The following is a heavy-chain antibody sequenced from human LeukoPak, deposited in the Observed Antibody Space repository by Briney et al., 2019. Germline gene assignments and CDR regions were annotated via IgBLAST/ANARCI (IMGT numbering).Heavy chain of an antibody. J-gene: IGHJ4*02. D-gene: IGHD3-22*01. CDR3: ARRADYYDSSGYGSVDY. Sequence: ASVKVSCKASGYTFTSSYIHWVRQAPGQGLEWMGIINPSGGSTSCAQKFQGRVTMTRDTSTSTVYVELSSLRSEDTAVYYCARRADYYDSSGYGSVDYWGQGTLVTVSS. V-gene: IGHV1-46*01. CDR2: INPSGGST. CDR1: GYTFTSSY.